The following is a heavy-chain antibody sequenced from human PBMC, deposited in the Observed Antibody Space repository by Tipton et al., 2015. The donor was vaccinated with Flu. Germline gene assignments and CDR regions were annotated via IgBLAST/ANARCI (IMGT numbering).Heavy chain of an antibody. V-gene: IGHV3-23*01. CDR2: IGGNGGFT. J-gene: IGHJ6*02. CDR1: GFTFSNYA. CDR3: ARVTGASTAYGMDV. D-gene: IGHD2-2*01. Sequence: SLRLSCTASGFTFSNYALSWVRQVPGKGLQWISTIGGNGGFTNYAESVKGRFTISRDNSKNTLFLQMDSLRVDDTAVYYCARVTGASTAYGMDVWGQGTTVTVSS.